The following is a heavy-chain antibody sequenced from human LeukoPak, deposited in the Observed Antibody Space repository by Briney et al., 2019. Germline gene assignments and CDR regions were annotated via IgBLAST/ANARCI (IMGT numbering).Heavy chain of an antibody. V-gene: IGHV1-3*01. J-gene: IGHJ5*02. D-gene: IGHD3-10*01. Sequence: SVKVSCKASGYTFTSYAMHWVRQAPGQRLEWMGWINAGNGNTKYSQKFQGRVTITRDTSASTAYMELSSLRSEDTAVYYCARAMVRGVSSAWFDPWGQGTLVTVSS. CDR3: ARAMVRGVSSAWFDP. CDR2: INAGNGNT. CDR1: GYTFTSYA.